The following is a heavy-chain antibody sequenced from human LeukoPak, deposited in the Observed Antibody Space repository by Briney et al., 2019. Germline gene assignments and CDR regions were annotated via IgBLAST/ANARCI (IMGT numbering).Heavy chain of an antibody. CDR3: ARVDSSGYYYGVYYYYGMDV. CDR1: GGSISSGGYY. CDR2: IYYSGST. Sequence: PSQTLSLTCTVSGGSISSGGYYWSWIRQHPGKGLEWIGYIYYSGSTYYNPSLKSRVTISVDTSKNQFSLKLSSVTAADTAVYYCARVDSSGYYYGVYYYYGMDVWGQGTTVTVSS. V-gene: IGHV4-31*03. J-gene: IGHJ6*02. D-gene: IGHD3-22*01.